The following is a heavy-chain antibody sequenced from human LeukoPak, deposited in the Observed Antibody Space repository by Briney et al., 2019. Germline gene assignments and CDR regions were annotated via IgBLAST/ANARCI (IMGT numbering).Heavy chain of an antibody. V-gene: IGHV4-59*01. Sequence: PSETLSLTCTVSGGCISSDYWSWIRQPPGKGLEWIGYIYYSGSTNYNPSLKSRVTISVDTSKNQFSLKLSSVTAADTAVYYCARGGIAVAGTVPLFDYWGQGTLVTVSS. D-gene: IGHD6-19*01. CDR1: GGCISSDY. CDR3: ARGGIAVAGTVPLFDY. CDR2: IYYSGST. J-gene: IGHJ4*02.